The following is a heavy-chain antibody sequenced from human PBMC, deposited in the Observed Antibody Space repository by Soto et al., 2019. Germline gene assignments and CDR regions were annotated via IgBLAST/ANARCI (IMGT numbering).Heavy chain of an antibody. Sequence: PGGSLRLSCAASGFTFSSYDMHWVRQATGKGLEWVSAIGTAGDTYYPGSVKGRFTISRENAKNSLYLQMNSLRAGDTAVYYCARAARGYYGDSGFDYWGQGTLVTVSS. J-gene: IGHJ4*02. CDR3: ARAARGYYGDSGFDY. D-gene: IGHD4-17*01. V-gene: IGHV3-13*01. CDR1: GFTFSSYD. CDR2: IGTAGDT.